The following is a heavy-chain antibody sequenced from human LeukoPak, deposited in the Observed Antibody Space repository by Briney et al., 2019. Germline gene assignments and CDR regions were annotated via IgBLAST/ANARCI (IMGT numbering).Heavy chain of an antibody. J-gene: IGHJ4*02. Sequence: GGSLRLSCAASGFTLSNYAMNWVRQAPGKGLEWVSGISGSAGGTYYTDSVKGRFTISRDNSKNTLYLQMNSLRAEDTAIYYCAKRGIVVLGVIVIVFHKEAYYFDSWGQGTLVTVSS. CDR1: GFTLSNYA. V-gene: IGHV3-23*01. CDR3: AKRGIVVLGVIVIVFHKEAYYFDS. CDR2: ISGSAGGT. D-gene: IGHD3-10*01.